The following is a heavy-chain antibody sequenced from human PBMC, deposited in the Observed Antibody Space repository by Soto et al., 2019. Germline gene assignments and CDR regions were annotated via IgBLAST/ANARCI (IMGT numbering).Heavy chain of an antibody. V-gene: IGHV4-39*07. CDR1: GGSVSSSSYY. Sequence: PSETLSLTCTVSGGSVSSSSYYWGWIRQPPGKGLEWIGSIYYSGSTYYNPSLKSRVTISVDTSKNQFSLKLSSVTAADTAVYYFAREYGDFDYGGQGTRVTVSS. D-gene: IGHD3-10*01. J-gene: IGHJ4*02. CDR3: AREYGDFDY. CDR2: IYYSGST.